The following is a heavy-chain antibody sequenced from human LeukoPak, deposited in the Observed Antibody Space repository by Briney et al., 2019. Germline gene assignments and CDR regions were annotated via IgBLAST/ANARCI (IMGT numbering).Heavy chain of an antibody. V-gene: IGHV3-23*01. Sequence: GGYLRLSCAASGFTFSSYAMNWVRQAPGKGLEWVAGISSGDRTFHAESVKGRFTISRDKSKDTLYLQMNSLRAEDTAVYYCAKDATASPYFHWFDNWGQGTQVIVSS. J-gene: IGHJ4*02. CDR3: AKDATASPYFHWFDN. CDR2: ISSGDRT. D-gene: IGHD3-9*01. CDR1: GFTFSSYA.